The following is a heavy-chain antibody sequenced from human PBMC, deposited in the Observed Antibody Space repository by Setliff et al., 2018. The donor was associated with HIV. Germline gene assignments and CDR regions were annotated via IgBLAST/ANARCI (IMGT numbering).Heavy chain of an antibody. D-gene: IGHD5-12*01. J-gene: IGHJ4*01. CDR3: ATLRWLRSKHSDY. CDR1: GGSISNTNYY. V-gene: IGHV4-39*01. Sequence: SETLSLTCTVSGGSISNTNYYWGWIRQPPGKGLEWIGAIDYSGITYYNPSLKGRVTVSIDTSKNQFSLKLHSVTAADTAVYFCATLRWLRSKHSDYWGQGTPVTVSS. CDR2: IDYSGIT.